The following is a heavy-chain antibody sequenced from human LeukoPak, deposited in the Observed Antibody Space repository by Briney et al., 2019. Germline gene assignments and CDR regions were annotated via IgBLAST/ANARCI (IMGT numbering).Heavy chain of an antibody. CDR1: GGSISSYY. CDR3: ARGRPNWFDP. CDR2: IYYSGST. V-gene: IGHV4-59*01. Sequence: SETLSLTCTVSGGSISSYYWSWIRQPPGKGLEWIGYIYYSGSTNYNPSLKSRVTISVDTSKNHFSLKLSSVTAADTAVYHCARGRPNWFDPWGQGTLVTVSS. J-gene: IGHJ5*02.